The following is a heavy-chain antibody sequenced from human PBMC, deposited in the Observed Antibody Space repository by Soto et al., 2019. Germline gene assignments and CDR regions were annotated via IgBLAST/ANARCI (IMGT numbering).Heavy chain of an antibody. CDR1: GFTFGDYA. J-gene: IGHJ4*02. Sequence: GGSLRLSCTASGFTFGDYAMSWFRQAPGKGLEWVGFIRSKAYGGTTEYAASVKGRFTISRDDSKSIAYLQMNSLKTEDTAVYYCTRVRVDIVANTKFDYWGQGTLVTVSS. D-gene: IGHD5-12*01. V-gene: IGHV3-49*03. CDR3: TRVRVDIVANTKFDY. CDR2: IRSKAYGGTT.